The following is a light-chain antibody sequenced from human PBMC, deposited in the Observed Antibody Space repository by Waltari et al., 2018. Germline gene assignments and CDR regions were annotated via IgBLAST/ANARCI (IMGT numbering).Light chain of an antibody. Sequence: DIVLTQSPDSLAVSLGERATINCKSTQNLLYSYNNKTYVTCDQQKPRQPPKLLIDWPTTRESVLPGRFSGSGSATYFTLTSSILQAEDVAIYYCQQYYDSPMYTFGQGTKLEIK. CDR1: QNLLYSYNNKTY. V-gene: IGKV4-1*01. J-gene: IGKJ2*01. CDR2: WPT. CDR3: QQYYDSPMYT.